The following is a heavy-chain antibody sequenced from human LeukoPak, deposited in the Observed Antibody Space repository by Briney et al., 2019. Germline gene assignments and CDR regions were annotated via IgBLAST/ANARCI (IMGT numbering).Heavy chain of an antibody. Sequence: ASVKVSCKASGYIFTDYYIHWVRQAPGQGLEWMGWINPNNGGTNYAERFQGRVTMTRDTSIITAYMALSRLRSDDTAVYYCARDRAYPGYSNGYLSQWGQGTLVTVSS. CDR3: ARDRAYPGYSNGYLSQ. V-gene: IGHV1-2*02. D-gene: IGHD3-22*01. CDR2: INPNNGGT. CDR1: GYIFTDYY. J-gene: IGHJ4*02.